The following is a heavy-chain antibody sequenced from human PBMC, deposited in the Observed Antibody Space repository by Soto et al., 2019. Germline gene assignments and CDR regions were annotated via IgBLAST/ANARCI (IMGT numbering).Heavy chain of an antibody. CDR3: ARSVAVAGAHIDY. CDR1: GGSISGSY. J-gene: IGHJ4*02. CDR2: VYYTGST. Sequence: SETLSLTCSVAGGSISGSYWSWIRQSPGKGLEWLGDVYYTGSTNYSPSLRGRVSISVDTSKNEFALRLSSVNAAETAVYLCARSVAVAGAHIDYWGTGTQVTVST. D-gene: IGHD6-19*01. V-gene: IGHV4-59*01.